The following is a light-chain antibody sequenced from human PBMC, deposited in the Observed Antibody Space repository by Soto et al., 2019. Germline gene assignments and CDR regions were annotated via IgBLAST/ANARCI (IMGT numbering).Light chain of an antibody. Sequence: DIQMTQSPYSVSASVGDRVTITCRASQGISSLLAWYQQKPGKAPNLLIHTASSLQSGVPSRFSGSGSGTDFSLTISSLQPEDFATYYCQQANSFPLTFGGGTKVEIK. V-gene: IGKV1-12*01. CDR3: QQANSFPLT. CDR1: QGISSL. J-gene: IGKJ4*01. CDR2: TAS.